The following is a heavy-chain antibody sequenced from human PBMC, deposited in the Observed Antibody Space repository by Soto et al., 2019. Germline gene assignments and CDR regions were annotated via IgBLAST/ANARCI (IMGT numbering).Heavy chain of an antibody. D-gene: IGHD2-15*01. CDR3: ARDVCSGFRCPFDSGMDV. Sequence: ASVKVSCKTSGYTFTNHAILWVRQAPGQRREGMGWNNPGNGYTKYSQDFQGRVAFTRDTSASIAYMELTSLTSEDMAIYYCARDVCSGFRCPFDSGMDVWGQGTTVTVSS. CDR1: GYTFTNHA. J-gene: IGHJ6*02. CDR2: NNPGNGYT. V-gene: IGHV1-3*02.